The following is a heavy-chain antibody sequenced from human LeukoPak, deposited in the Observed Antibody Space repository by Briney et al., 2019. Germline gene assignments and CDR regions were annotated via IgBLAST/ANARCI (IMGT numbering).Heavy chain of an antibody. CDR1: GYTFTSYG. CDR3: ARDRDYDFWSGPRYDY. Sequence: ASVKVSRKASGYTFTSYGISWVRQAPGQGLEWMGWISAYNGNTNYAQKLQGRVTMTTDTSTSTAYMELRSLRSDDTAVYYCARDRDYDFWSGPRYDYWGQGTLVTVSS. D-gene: IGHD3-3*01. J-gene: IGHJ4*02. CDR2: ISAYNGNT. V-gene: IGHV1-18*01.